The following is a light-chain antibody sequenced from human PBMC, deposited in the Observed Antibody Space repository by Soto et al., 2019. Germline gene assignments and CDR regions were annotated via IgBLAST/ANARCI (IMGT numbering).Light chain of an antibody. CDR3: QQFNSYLFT. V-gene: IGKV1-13*02. CDR1: QGISSA. CDR2: DAS. Sequence: AIQLTQSPSSLSASVGDRVTITCRASQGISSALAWYQQKPGKARKLLIYDASSLESGVPSRFSGSGSGTDFTLTISTLQPEDFANYHCQQFNSYLFTFGPGTKVDIK. J-gene: IGKJ3*01.